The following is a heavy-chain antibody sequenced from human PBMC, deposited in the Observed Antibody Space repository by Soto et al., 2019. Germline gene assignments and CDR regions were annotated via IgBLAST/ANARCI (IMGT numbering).Heavy chain of an antibody. J-gene: IGHJ3*02. Sequence: ASVKVSCKASGYTFTSYGISWVRQAPGQGLEWMGWISAYNGNTNYAQKLQGRVTMTTDTSTSTAYMELSSLRSEDTAVYYCATDSSGRRRQDAFDIWGQGTMVTVSS. CDR1: GYTFTSYG. CDR3: ATDSSGRRRQDAFDI. CDR2: ISAYNGNT. V-gene: IGHV1-18*01. D-gene: IGHD3-22*01.